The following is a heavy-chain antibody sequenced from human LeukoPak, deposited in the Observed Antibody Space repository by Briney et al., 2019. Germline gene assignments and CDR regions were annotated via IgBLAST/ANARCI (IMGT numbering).Heavy chain of an antibody. J-gene: IGHJ6*02. Sequence: SKTLSLTCAVYGGSFSGYYWSWIRQPPGKGLEWIGEINHSGSTNYNPSLKSRVTISVDTSKNQFSLKLSSVTAADTAVYYCARVVAYSSGWFPLNYGMDVWGQGTTVTVSS. V-gene: IGHV4-34*01. CDR1: GGSFSGYY. CDR2: INHSGST. D-gene: IGHD6-13*01. CDR3: ARVVAYSSGWFPLNYGMDV.